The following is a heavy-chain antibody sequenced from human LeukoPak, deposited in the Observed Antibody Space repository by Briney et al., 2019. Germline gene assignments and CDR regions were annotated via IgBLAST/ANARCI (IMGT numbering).Heavy chain of an antibody. V-gene: IGHV4-34*01. J-gene: IGHJ4*02. CDR2: INHSGST. D-gene: IGHD1-26*01. CDR1: GGSFSGYY. CDR3: ARDRGRGGVDF. Sequence: SETLSLTCAVYGGSFSGYYWSWIRQPPGKGLEWIGEINHSGSTNYNPSLKSRVTISVDTSKNQFSLELSSVSAADTALYYCARDRGRGGVDFWGQGTLVTVSS.